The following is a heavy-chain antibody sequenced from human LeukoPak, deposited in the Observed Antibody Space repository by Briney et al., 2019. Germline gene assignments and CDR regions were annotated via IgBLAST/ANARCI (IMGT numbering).Heavy chain of an antibody. CDR1: GDSVSSNSAD. V-gene: IGHV6-1*01. Sequence: SQTLSLTCAISGDSVSSNSADWNWIRQSPSRGLEWLGRTYYRSKWYNDYAVSVESRITINPDISKNQFSLQLNSVTPEDTAVYYCARDVRRVVGAWGQGTLVTVSS. CDR2: TYYRSKWYN. CDR3: ARDVRRVVGA. D-gene: IGHD2-15*01. J-gene: IGHJ5*02.